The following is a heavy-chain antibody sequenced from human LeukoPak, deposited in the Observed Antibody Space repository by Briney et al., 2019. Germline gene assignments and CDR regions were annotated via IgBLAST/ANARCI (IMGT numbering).Heavy chain of an antibody. D-gene: IGHD3-10*01. V-gene: IGHV3-21*01. CDR2: ISSSSSYI. CDR3: ARDFGYLDAFDI. J-gene: IGHJ3*02. CDR1: GFTFSSYS. Sequence: GGSLRLSCAASGFTFSSYSMNWVRQAPGKGLEWVSSISSSSSYIYYADSVKSRFTISRDNAKNSLYLQMNSLRAEDTAVYYCARDFGYLDAFDIWGQGTMATVSS.